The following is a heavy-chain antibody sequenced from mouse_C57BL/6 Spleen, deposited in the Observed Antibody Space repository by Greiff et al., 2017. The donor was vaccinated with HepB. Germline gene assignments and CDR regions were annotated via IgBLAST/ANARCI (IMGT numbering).Heavy chain of an antibody. CDR3: ARRESTTVVARGFDY. Sequence: VKLMESGAELARPGASVKLSCKASGYTFTSYGISWVKQRTGQGLEWIGEIYPRSGNTYYNEKFKGKATLTADKSSSTAYMELRSLTSEDSAVYFCARRESTTVVARGFDYWGQGTTLTVSS. D-gene: IGHD1-1*01. CDR2: IYPRSGNT. J-gene: IGHJ2*01. CDR1: GYTFTSYG. V-gene: IGHV1-81*01.